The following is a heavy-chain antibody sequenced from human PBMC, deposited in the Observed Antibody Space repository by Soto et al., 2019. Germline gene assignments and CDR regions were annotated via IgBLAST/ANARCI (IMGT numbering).Heavy chain of an antibody. CDR3: AREGGVVVVAGVWYFDL. CDR1: GFTFRSNG. D-gene: IGHD2-15*01. V-gene: IGHV3-33*01. Sequence: QVQLVESGGGVVQPGRSLRLSCAASGFTFRSNGMHWVRQAPGKGLEWVAIIWYDGSNKYYADSVKGRFTISRDNSKNTSYLQRNSLRAEDTAVYYCAREGGVVVVAGVWYFDLWGRGTLVTVSS. CDR2: IWYDGSNK. J-gene: IGHJ2*01.